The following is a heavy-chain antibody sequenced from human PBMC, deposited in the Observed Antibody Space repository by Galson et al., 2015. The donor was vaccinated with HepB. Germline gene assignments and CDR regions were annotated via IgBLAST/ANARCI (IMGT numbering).Heavy chain of an antibody. CDR3: ARWGYCSSTSCYDY. CDR2: INHSGST. D-gene: IGHD2-2*01. Sequence: ETLSLTCAVYGGSFSGYYWSWIRQPPGKGLEWIGEINHSGSTNYNPSLKSRVTISVDTSKNQFSLKLSSVTAADTAVYYCARWGYCSSTSCYDYWGQGTLVTVSS. V-gene: IGHV4-34*01. CDR1: GGSFSGYY. J-gene: IGHJ4*02.